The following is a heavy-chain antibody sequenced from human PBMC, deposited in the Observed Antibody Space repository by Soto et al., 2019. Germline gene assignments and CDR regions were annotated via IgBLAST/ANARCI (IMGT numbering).Heavy chain of an antibody. J-gene: IGHJ6*02. CDR2: INSDGSST. V-gene: IGHV3-74*01. D-gene: IGHD2-2*02. CDR3: AILVVPAAISYRNYYYGMDV. Sequence: GGSLRLSCAASGFTFSSYWMHWVRQAPGKGLVWVSRINSDGSSTSYADSVKGRFTISRDNAKNTLYLQMNSLRAEDTAVYHCAILVVPAAISYRNYYYGMDVWGQGTTVTVSS. CDR1: GFTFSSYW.